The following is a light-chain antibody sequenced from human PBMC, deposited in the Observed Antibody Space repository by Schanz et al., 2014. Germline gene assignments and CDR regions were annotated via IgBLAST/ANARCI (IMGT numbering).Light chain of an antibody. CDR2: GAS. J-gene: IGKJ1*01. CDR1: QSVGSY. Sequence: EIVLTQSPATLSLSPGERATLSCRASQSVGSYLAWYQQKPGQSPRVVIYGASTRATGIPDRFSGSGSGTDFTLTISRLEPEDFAMYYCQQYGSSPWTFGQGTTVEVK. CDR3: QQYGSSPWT. V-gene: IGKV3-20*01.